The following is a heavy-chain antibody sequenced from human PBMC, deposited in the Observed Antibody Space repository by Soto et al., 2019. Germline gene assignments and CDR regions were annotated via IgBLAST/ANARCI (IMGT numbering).Heavy chain of an antibody. D-gene: IGHD4-17*01. V-gene: IGHV1-3*01. CDR3: ARDSPTVSYYFDY. CDR1: GYTFTSYA. CDR2: INAGNGNT. Sequence: QVQLVQSGAEVKKPGASVKVSCKASGYTFTSYAMHWVRQAPGQRLEWMGWINAGNGNTKYSQKFQGRVTITRDTSASTAYMELRSLRSEDTAVYYCARDSPTVSYYFDYWGQGTLVTVSS. J-gene: IGHJ4*02.